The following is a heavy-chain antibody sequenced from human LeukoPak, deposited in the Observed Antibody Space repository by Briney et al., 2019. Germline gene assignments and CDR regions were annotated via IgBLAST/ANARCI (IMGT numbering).Heavy chain of an antibody. CDR2: IYPGDSDT. CDR1: GYSFTSYW. Sequence: GESLKISGKGSGYSFTSYWIGWVRQMPGKGLEWMGVIYPGDSDTKYSPSFQGQVTISADKSITTAFLHWSSLKASDTAMYYCARHIVVVVAATESYAFDIWGQGTMVTVSS. D-gene: IGHD2-15*01. V-gene: IGHV5-51*01. CDR3: ARHIVVVVAATESYAFDI. J-gene: IGHJ3*02.